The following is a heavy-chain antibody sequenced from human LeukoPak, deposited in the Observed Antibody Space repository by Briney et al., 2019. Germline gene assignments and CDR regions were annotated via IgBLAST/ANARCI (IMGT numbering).Heavy chain of an antibody. D-gene: IGHD1-1*01. V-gene: IGHV4-59*08. Sequence: SETLSLTCTVSGGSISTYYWSWIRQPPGKGLEWIGYIYHSGSTNYNPSLKSRVTISVDTSQSQFSLKLSSVTAADTAVYYCARVPGGALNWFDPWGQGTLVTVSS. CDR2: IYHSGST. CDR1: GGSISTYY. J-gene: IGHJ5*02. CDR3: ARVPGGALNWFDP.